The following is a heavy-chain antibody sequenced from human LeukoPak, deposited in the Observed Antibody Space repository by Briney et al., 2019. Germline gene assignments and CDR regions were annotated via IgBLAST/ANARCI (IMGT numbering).Heavy chain of an antibody. CDR1: GGSISSYY. D-gene: IGHD2-2*01. J-gene: IGHJ5*02. Sequence: SETLSLTCTVSGGSISSYYWSWIRQPPGKGLEGIGYMYYSGSTNYNPSLKSRVTISADTSKNQFSLKLSSLTAADPAVYYCARDLGYCSSTSCYAWFDPWGQGTLVTVSS. CDR2: MYYSGST. V-gene: IGHV4-59*01. CDR3: ARDLGYCSSTSCYAWFDP.